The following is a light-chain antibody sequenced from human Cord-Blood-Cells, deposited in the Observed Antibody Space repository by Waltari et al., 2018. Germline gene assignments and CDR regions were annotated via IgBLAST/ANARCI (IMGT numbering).Light chain of an antibody. Sequence: DIQMTQSPSSLSASVGDRVTITGRASQSISSYLNWYQQKPGKAPKLLIYSASSLQSGVPSRCSGSGAGTDFTLTISSLQPEDFATYYCQQSYSTPYTFGQGTKLEIK. CDR2: SAS. V-gene: IGKV1-39*01. CDR1: QSISSY. CDR3: QQSYSTPYT. J-gene: IGKJ2*01.